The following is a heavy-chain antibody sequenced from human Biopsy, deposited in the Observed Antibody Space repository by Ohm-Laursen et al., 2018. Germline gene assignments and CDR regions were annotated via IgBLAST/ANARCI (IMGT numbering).Heavy chain of an antibody. Sequence: SDTLSLTYTVSGGPISNNNYYWGWIRQPPGKGLEWIGSIFYRGSTHYKPSLKSRVNISVDTSKNQFSLKLNSVTAADTAVYYCARDYDTSGYYYVSWGQGTLVTVSS. CDR1: GGPISNNNYY. D-gene: IGHD3-22*01. J-gene: IGHJ5*02. CDR3: ARDYDTSGYYYVS. CDR2: IFYRGST. V-gene: IGHV4-39*01.